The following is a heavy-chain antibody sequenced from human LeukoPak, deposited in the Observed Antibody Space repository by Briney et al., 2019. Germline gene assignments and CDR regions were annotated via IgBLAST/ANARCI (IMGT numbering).Heavy chain of an antibody. Sequence: SETLSLTCAVYGGSFSGYYWSWIRQPPGKGLEWIGEINHSGSTNYNPSLKSRVTISVDTSKNQFSLKLSSVTAADTAVYYCARLGYPMAFDYWGQGTLVTVSS. CDR1: GGSFSGYY. V-gene: IGHV4-34*01. CDR2: INHSGST. CDR3: ARLGYPMAFDY. J-gene: IGHJ4*02. D-gene: IGHD2-15*01.